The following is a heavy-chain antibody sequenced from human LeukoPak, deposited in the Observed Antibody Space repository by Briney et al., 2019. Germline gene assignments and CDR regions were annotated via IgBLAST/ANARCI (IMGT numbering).Heavy chain of an antibody. CDR2: ISGSGGST. J-gene: IGHJ4*02. CDR1: GFTFSSYA. CDR3: AKLPTGSYPYYFDF. D-gene: IGHD1-26*01. Sequence: GGSLRLSCAASGFTFSSYAMSWVRQAPGKGLEWVSAISGSGGSTYYADSVKGRFTISRDNSKNTVYLQMNTLRAEDTAEYYCAKLPTGSYPYYFDFWGQGALVTVSS. V-gene: IGHV3-23*01.